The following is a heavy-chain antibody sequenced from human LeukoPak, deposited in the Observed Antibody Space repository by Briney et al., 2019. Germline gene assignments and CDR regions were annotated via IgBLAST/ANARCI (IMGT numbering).Heavy chain of an antibody. J-gene: IGHJ5*02. CDR1: GFPFSNAW. D-gene: IGHD2/OR15-2a*01. CDR2: IKSKTDGGTR. CDR3: TTVYYYRHLGNIP. V-gene: IGHV3-15*01. Sequence: GGSLRLSCAASGFPFSNAWMSWVRQAPGKGLEWVGRIKSKTDGGTRDDAAPVKGRFTISSDESKDTLYLQMNSMKTEDTAVYFCTTVYYYRHLGNIPWGQGTLVTVSS.